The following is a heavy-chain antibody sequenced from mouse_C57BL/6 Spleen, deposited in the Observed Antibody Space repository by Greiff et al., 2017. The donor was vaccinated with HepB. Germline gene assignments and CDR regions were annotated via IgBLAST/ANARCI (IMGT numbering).Heavy chain of an antibody. CDR1: GFTFSDYG. J-gene: IGHJ4*01. D-gene: IGHD3-3*01. Sequence: EVKLVESGGGLVKPGGSLKLSCAASGFTFSDYGMHWVRQAPEKGLEWVAYISSGSSTIYYADTVKGRFTISRDNAKNTLFLQMTSLRSEDTAMYYCARRDNYYAIDYWGQGTSVTVSS. V-gene: IGHV5-17*01. CDR3: ARRDNYYAIDY. CDR2: ISSGSSTI.